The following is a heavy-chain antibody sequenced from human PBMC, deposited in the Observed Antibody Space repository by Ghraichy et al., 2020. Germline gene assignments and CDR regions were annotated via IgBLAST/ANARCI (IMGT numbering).Heavy chain of an antibody. Sequence: SLSLTCAASGFTFSNYDMSWVRQAPGKGLEWVSTISNSGGSTYYADSVKGRFTISRDNSKNTLYLQMNSLRAEDTAVYYCAKSAYRSSWYWVDPWGQGTLVTVSS. V-gene: IGHV3-23*01. J-gene: IGHJ5*02. D-gene: IGHD6-13*01. CDR1: GFTFSNYD. CDR2: ISNSGGST. CDR3: AKSAYRSSWYWVDP.